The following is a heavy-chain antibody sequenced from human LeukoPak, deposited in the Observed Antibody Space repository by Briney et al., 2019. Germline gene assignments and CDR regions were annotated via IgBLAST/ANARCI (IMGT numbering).Heavy chain of an antibody. V-gene: IGHV4-59*01. CDR3: ARVSYYDSSGYPNPNWFDP. CDR1: GGSINGYY. J-gene: IGHJ5*02. Sequence: SETLSLTCTVSGGSINGYYWSWIRQSPGKGLESLGYIYYTGSTNYNPSLKSRVTISVDTSKNQFSLKLSSVTAADTAVYYCARVSYYDSSGYPNPNWFDPWGQGTLVTVSS. D-gene: IGHD3-22*01. CDR2: IYYTGST.